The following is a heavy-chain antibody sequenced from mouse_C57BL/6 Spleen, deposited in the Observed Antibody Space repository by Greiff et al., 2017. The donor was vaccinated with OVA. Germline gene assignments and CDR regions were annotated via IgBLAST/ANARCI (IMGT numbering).Heavy chain of an antibody. CDR2: INPNNGGT. D-gene: IGHD1-1*01. Sequence: EVQLQQSGPELVKPGASVKISCKASGYTFTDYYMNWVKQSHGKSLEWIGDINPNNGGTSYNQKFKRKATLTVDKSSSTAYMELRSLTSEDSAVYYCARRVYYYGSSYNYFDYWGQGTTLTVSS. J-gene: IGHJ2*01. CDR1: GYTFTDYY. CDR3: ARRVYYYGSSYNYFDY. V-gene: IGHV1-26*01.